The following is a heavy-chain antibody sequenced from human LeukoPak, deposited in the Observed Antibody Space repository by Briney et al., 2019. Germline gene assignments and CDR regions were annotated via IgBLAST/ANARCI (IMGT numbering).Heavy chain of an antibody. Sequence: GGSLRLSCAASGFTFSSYSMNWVRQAPGKGLEWVSAISGSGGGTYFADSVKGRFTISRDNSKNTLFLQMDSLRADDTAVYYCAKEVGYDSSGYDDYWGQGTLVTVSS. V-gene: IGHV3-23*01. CDR1: GFTFSSYS. J-gene: IGHJ4*02. CDR3: AKEVGYDSSGYDDY. D-gene: IGHD3-22*01. CDR2: ISGSGGGT.